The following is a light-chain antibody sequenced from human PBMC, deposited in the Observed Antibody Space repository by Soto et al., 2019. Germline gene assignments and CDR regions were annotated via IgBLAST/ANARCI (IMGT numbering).Light chain of an antibody. CDR3: QQSYSILRT. CDR1: QSISSY. CDR2: AAS. Sequence: DIQMTQTPSSLSASVGDRVTITCRASQSISSYLNWYQQKPGKAPKLLIYAASSLQSGVPSRFSGSGSGTDFTLTITCLQPEYFATYYCQQSYSILRTFGPGTKVDIK. V-gene: IGKV1-39*01. J-gene: IGKJ3*01.